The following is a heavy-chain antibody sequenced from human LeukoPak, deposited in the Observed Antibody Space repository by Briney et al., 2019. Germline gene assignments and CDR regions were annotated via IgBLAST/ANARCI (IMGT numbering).Heavy chain of an antibody. CDR1: GFIFRSYW. CDR3: ARDRRYDFWSGYYNGDY. CDR2: IKQDGSEK. V-gene: IGHV3-7*01. D-gene: IGHD3-3*01. Sequence: GGSLRLSCAASGFIFRSYWMSWVRQAPGKGLEWVANIKQDGSEKYYVDSVKGRFTISRDNAKNSLYLQMNSLRAEDTAVYYCARDRRYDFWSGYYNGDYWGQGTLVTVSS. J-gene: IGHJ4*02.